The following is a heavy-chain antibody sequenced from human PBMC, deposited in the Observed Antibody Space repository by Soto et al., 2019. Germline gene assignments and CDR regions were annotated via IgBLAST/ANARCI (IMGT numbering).Heavy chain of an antibody. V-gene: IGHV1-69*13. CDR1: GGTFSSYA. CDR3: ARGQLATYYYGMDV. CDR2: IIPIFGTA. D-gene: IGHD6-6*01. J-gene: IGHJ6*02. Sequence: SVKVSCKASGGTFSSYAISWVRQAPGQGLEWMGGIIPIFGTANYAQKFQGRVTITADESTSTAYMELSSLRSEDTSVYYCARGQLATYYYGMDVWGQGTTVTVSS.